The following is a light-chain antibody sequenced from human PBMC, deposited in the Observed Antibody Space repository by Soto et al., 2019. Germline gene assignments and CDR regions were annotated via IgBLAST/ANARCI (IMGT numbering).Light chain of an antibody. CDR1: QSVSTN. J-gene: IGKJ1*01. CDR2: GAS. CDR3: QQYHYWPPWT. V-gene: IGKV3-15*01. Sequence: EIVMTQSPSTLSVSPGERGTLSCRASQSVSTNLAWYQQRPGQAPRLLIYGASVRATGTPARFSGSGSGTEFTLTINSLQSEDFAVYFCQQYHYWPPWTFGQGTKVE.